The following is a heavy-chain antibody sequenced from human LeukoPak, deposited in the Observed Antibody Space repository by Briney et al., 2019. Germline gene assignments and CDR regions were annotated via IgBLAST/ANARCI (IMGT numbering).Heavy chain of an antibody. D-gene: IGHD3-22*01. J-gene: IGHJ6*02. CDR1: GGTFSSYA. CDR3: ARGMIVEHRYYYYGMDV. Sequence: ASVKVSCKVSGGTFSSYAISWVRQAPGQGLEWMGGIIPIFGTANYAQKFQGRVTITADEPTSTAYMELSSLRSEDTAVYYCARGMIVEHRYYYYGMDVWGQGTTVTVSS. CDR2: IIPIFGTA. V-gene: IGHV1-69*13.